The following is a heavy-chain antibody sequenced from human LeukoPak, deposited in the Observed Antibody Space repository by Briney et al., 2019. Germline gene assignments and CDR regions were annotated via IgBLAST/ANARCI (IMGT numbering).Heavy chain of an antibody. CDR3: ARDYLVGAPLDS. J-gene: IGHJ5*01. CDR2: MYISGST. V-gene: IGHV4-4*07. D-gene: IGHD1-26*01. Sequence: RSSETLSLTCTVSGVPITNYYWAWIRQPAGKGLEWIGRMYISGSTNYNPSLKSRVTISIDKSNNQFSLKLRSVTAADTAVYYCARDYLVGAPLDSWGHGTLVTVSS. CDR1: GVPITNYY.